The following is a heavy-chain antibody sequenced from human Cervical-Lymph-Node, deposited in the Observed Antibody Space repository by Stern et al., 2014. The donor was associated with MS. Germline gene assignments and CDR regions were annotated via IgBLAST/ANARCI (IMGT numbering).Heavy chain of an antibody. CDR1: GGTFSSYT. CDR3: AREALLGGNYYALDV. CDR2: STPIFGTA. D-gene: IGHD2-15*01. Sequence: VQLVEPAAEVKKPGSSVKVSCKAFGGTFSSYTMSWVRQAPGQGLEWMGRSTPIFGTANYAQKFQDRVTITADKFTSTAYMALNSLRSEDTAVYYCAREALLGGNYYALDVWGQGTTVTVSS. V-gene: IGHV1-69*06. J-gene: IGHJ6*02.